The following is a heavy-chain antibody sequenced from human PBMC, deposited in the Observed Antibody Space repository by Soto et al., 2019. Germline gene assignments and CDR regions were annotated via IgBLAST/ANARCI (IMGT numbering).Heavy chain of an antibody. CDR1: GFTFSSHG. Sequence: GGSLRLSCAASGFTFSSHGMHWVRQAPGKGLEWVAIISYDESNIYYADSVKGRFTISRDNSKNTLYLEMNSLRAEDTAVYYCAKGPTPRWELPPFDSWGQGTLVTVSS. D-gene: IGHD1-26*01. CDR2: ISYDESNI. J-gene: IGHJ4*02. CDR3: AKGPTPRWELPPFDS. V-gene: IGHV3-30*18.